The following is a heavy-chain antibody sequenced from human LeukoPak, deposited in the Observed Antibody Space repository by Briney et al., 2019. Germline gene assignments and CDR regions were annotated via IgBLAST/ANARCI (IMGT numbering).Heavy chain of an antibody. Sequence: SETLSLTCTVSGGSISSSSYYWGWIRQPPGKGLEWIGGIYYSGSTYYNPSLKSRVTISVDTSKNQFSLKLSSVTAADTAVYYCAIHPDLDSPRRKHYFDYWGQETLVTVSS. J-gene: IGHJ4*02. CDR2: IYYSGST. CDR1: GGSISSSSYY. CDR3: AIHPDLDSPRRKHYFDY. V-gene: IGHV4-39*01. D-gene: IGHD3/OR15-3a*01.